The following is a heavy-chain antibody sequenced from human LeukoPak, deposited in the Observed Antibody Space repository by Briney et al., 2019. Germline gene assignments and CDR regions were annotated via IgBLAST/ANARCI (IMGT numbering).Heavy chain of an antibody. CDR1: GFTFSAYG. Sequence: PGGSLRLSCAASGFTFSAYGMHWVRQAPGKGLEWVTFIRYDGSNKYYADSVKGRFTISRDTSKNTLYLQMNSLRAEDTAVYYCASAIWFGELLMSLHAFDIWGQGTMVTVSS. D-gene: IGHD3-10*01. J-gene: IGHJ3*02. V-gene: IGHV3-30*02. CDR2: IRYDGSNK. CDR3: ASAIWFGELLMSLHAFDI.